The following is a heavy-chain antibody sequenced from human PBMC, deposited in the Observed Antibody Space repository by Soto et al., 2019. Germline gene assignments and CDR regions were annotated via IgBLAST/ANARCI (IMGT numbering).Heavy chain of an antibody. V-gene: IGHV5-10-1*01. CDR2: MDPSDSYT. D-gene: IGHD1-26*01. J-gene: IGHJ5*02. CDR1: VYSFTSYW. Sequence: GESLKISCKGSVYSFTSYWISWVRQMPVKGLEWMGRMDPSDSYTNYSPSFKGHVTISADKSISTAYLQWSSLKASDTAMYYCARLIEGAFPKLFDPWAQGTLVTVS. CDR3: ARLIEGAFPKLFDP.